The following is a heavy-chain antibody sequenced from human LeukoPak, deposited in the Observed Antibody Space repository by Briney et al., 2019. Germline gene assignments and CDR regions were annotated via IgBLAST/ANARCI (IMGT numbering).Heavy chain of an antibody. D-gene: IGHD2-15*01. CDR3: ARQGYCSGGSCRGQFYFDY. J-gene: IGHJ4*02. CDR1: GFTFSTYA. V-gene: IGHV3-72*01. CDR2: IRNKANSSTT. Sequence: PGGSLRLSCAASGFTFSTYAMAWVRRAPGKGLEWVGRIRNKANSSTTEYAASVKGRFTVSRDDSKSLLYLQMNSLKTEDTAVYYCARQGYCSGGSCRGQFYFDYWGQGTLVTVSS.